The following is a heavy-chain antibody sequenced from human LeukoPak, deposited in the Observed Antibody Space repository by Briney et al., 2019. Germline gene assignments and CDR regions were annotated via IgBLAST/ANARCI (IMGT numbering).Heavy chain of an antibody. Sequence: SETLSLTCAVSGGSITGFFWTWIRQPAGEGLQYIGRIFSSWGANYNPSLQSRVAMSVDTSQNLFSLKLTSVTAADTAVYFCARVATPDVSSPLDFWGQGILVTVSS. V-gene: IGHV4-4*07. CDR3: ARVATPDVSSPLDF. D-gene: IGHD6-19*01. CDR1: GGSITGFF. CDR2: IFSSWGA. J-gene: IGHJ4*02.